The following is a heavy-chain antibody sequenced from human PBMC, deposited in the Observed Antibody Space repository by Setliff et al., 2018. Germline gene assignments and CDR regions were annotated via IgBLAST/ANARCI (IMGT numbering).Heavy chain of an antibody. CDR1: GYTFTTYA. Sequence: ASVKVSCKASGYTFTTYAMGWMRQAPGQRLEWMGWINTNTGNPSYAQGFTGRFVSSLDTSVSTAYLQISSLKAEDTAIYYCARGSRFGTIVYKGDYYMDVWGKGTTVTVSS. D-gene: IGHD3-10*01. J-gene: IGHJ6*03. V-gene: IGHV7-4-1*02. CDR2: INTNTGNP. CDR3: ARGSRFGTIVYKGDYYMDV.